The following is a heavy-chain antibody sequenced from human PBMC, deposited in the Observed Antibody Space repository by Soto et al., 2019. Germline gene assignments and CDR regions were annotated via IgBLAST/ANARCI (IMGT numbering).Heavy chain of an antibody. CDR3: ARGRSARYGDAAPFDY. J-gene: IGHJ4*02. V-gene: IGHV1-8*01. CDR1: GYTFTSYD. CDR2: MNPNSGNT. Sequence: QVQLVQSGAEVKKPGASVKVSCKASGYTFTSYDINWVRQATGQGLEWMGWMNPNSGNTGYAQKFQGRVPMTRNTSISTAYMELSSLRSEDTAVYYCARGRSARYGDAAPFDYWGQGTLVTVSS. D-gene: IGHD4-17*01.